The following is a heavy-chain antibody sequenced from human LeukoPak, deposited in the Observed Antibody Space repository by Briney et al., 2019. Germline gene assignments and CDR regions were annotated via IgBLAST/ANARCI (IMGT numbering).Heavy chain of an antibody. D-gene: IGHD5-18*01. CDR2: IRYDGSNK. CDR3: AKDKIDTAMASPPDY. V-gene: IGHV3-30*02. J-gene: IGHJ4*02. Sequence: GGSLRLSCAASGVTFSSYGMHWVRQAPGKGLEWVAFIRYDGSNKYYADSVKGRFTISRDNSKNTLYLQMNSLRAEDTAVYYCAKDKIDTAMASPPDYWGQGTLVTVSS. CDR1: GVTFSSYG.